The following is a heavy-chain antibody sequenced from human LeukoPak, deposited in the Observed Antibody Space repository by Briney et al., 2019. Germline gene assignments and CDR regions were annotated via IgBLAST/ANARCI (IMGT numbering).Heavy chain of an antibody. CDR1: GYTFTSYD. J-gene: IGHJ4*02. V-gene: IGHV1-2*06. CDR3: ARDYCSSTSCLFDY. Sequence: ASVKVSCKASGYTFTSYDINWVRQAPGQGLEWMGRINPNSGDTNYAQKFQGRVTMTRDTSISTAYMELSRLRSDGTAVYYCARDYCSSTSCLFDYWGQGTLVTVSS. D-gene: IGHD2-2*01. CDR2: INPNSGDT.